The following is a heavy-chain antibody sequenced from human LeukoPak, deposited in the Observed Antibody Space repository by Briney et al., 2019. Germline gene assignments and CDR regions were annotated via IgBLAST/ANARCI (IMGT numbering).Heavy chain of an antibody. D-gene: IGHD2-2*01. CDR3: ARDRARSTGNYYYGMDV. V-gene: IGHV1-18*01. CDR2: ISAYNGNT. Sequence: ASVTVSCKASGYTYTSYGISWVRQAPGQGLEWMGWISAYNGNTNYAQKLQGRVTMTTDTSTSTAYMELRSLRSDDTAVYYCARDRARSTGNYYYGMDVWGQGTTVTVSS. CDR1: GYTYTSYG. J-gene: IGHJ6*02.